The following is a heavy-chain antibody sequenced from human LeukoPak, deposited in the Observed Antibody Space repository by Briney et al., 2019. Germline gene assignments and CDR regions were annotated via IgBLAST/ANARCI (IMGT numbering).Heavy chain of an antibody. CDR3: ARYSGYDLYYYYMDV. V-gene: IGHV1-69*06. Sequence: SVKVSCKASGGTFSSYAISWVRQAPGQGLEWMGGIIPIFGTANYAQKFQGRVTITADKSTSTAYMELSSLRSEDTAVYYCARYSGYDLYYYYMDVWGKGTTVTVSS. J-gene: IGHJ6*03. CDR2: IIPIFGTA. D-gene: IGHD5-12*01. CDR1: GGTFSSYA.